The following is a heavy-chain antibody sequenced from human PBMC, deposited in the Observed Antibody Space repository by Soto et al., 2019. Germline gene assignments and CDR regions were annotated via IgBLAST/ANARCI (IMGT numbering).Heavy chain of an antibody. V-gene: IGHV1-69*13. CDR3: ARGATHGSSWYFWFDP. J-gene: IGHJ5*02. CDR2: IIPLFGTT. D-gene: IGHD6-13*01. Sequence: SVKVSCKASGGTFSTYSINWVRQAPGQGLEWMGGIIPLFGTTNYAQKCKGRVTITADESTSTAYMELSSLRAEDAAVYYCARGATHGSSWYFWFDPWGQGTLVTVSS. CDR1: GGTFSTYS.